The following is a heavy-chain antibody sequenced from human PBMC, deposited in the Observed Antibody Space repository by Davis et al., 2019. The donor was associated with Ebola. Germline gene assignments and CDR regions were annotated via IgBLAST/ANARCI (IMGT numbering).Heavy chain of an antibody. Sequence: ASVTVSCKASGYTFTGYYMHWVRQAPGQGLEWMGWINPNSGGTNYAQKFQGRVTMTRDTSTSTVYMELSSLGSEDTAVYYCARFLSGSYYRGNDAFDIWGQGTMVTVSS. CDR3: ARFLSGSYYRGNDAFDI. CDR1: GYTFTGYY. V-gene: IGHV1-2*02. D-gene: IGHD1-26*01. CDR2: INPNSGGT. J-gene: IGHJ3*02.